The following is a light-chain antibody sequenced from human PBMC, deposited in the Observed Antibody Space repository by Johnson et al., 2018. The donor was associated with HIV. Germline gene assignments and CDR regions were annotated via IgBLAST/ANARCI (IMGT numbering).Light chain of an antibody. CDR2: ENN. CDR1: SSNIGNNY. V-gene: IGLV1-51*02. CDR3: GTWDSSLSALA. Sequence: QSVLTQPPSVSAAPGQKVTISCSGSSSNIGNNYVSWYQQLPGTAPKLLIYENNKRPSGIPDRFSGSKSGTSATLGITGLQTGDEAYYYCGTWDSSLSALAFGTGTKVTVL. J-gene: IGLJ1*01.